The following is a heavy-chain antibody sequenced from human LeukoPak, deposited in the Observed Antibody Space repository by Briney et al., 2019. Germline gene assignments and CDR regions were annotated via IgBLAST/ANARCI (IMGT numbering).Heavy chain of an antibody. J-gene: IGHJ2*01. Sequence: GASVKVSCKASGYTFTSYDINWVRQATGQGLEWLGWMNPNSGNTGYAQNFQGRVTMTRDTSIDTAYMELTSLRYEDTAVYYCAREYMVRGVRDWYFDLWGRGTLVTVSS. CDR3: AREYMVRGVRDWYFDL. CDR1: GYTFTSYD. D-gene: IGHD3-10*01. CDR2: MNPNSGNT. V-gene: IGHV1-8*01.